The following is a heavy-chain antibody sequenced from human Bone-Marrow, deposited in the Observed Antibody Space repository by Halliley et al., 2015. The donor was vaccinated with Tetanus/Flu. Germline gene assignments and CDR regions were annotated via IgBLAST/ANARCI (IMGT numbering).Heavy chain of an antibody. Sequence: QLVQSGAEVKRPGASVKVSCKTSGYSFTNYGVSWVRQAPGQGLEWMGWISAYKGNTHYGQKFQGRVVMTTETSTSTVYMELRSLRSDDTAVYYCAKDKRPISREYLYYGMDVWGQGTTVTVSS. J-gene: IGHJ6*02. CDR3: AKDKRPISREYLYYGMDV. V-gene: IGHV1-18*04. D-gene: IGHD3-3*01. CDR1: GYSFTNYG. CDR2: ISAYKGNT.